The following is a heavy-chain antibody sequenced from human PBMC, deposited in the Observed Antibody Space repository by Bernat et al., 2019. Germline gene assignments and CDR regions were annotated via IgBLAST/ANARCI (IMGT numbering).Heavy chain of an antibody. D-gene: IGHD5-24*01. Sequence: QVQLVESGGGVVQPGRSLRLSCAASGFTFSSYGMHWVHQAPGKGLEWVAVIWYDGSNKYYADSVKGRFTISRDNSKNTLYLQMNSLRAEDTAVYYCAREVDGYNLGAAFDIWGQGTMVTVSS. V-gene: IGHV3-33*01. J-gene: IGHJ3*02. CDR3: AREVDGYNLGAAFDI. CDR1: GFTFSSYG. CDR2: IWYDGSNK.